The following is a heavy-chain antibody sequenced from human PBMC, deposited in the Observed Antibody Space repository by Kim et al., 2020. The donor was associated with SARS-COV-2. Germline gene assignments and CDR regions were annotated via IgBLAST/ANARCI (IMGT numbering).Heavy chain of an antibody. CDR1: GFTFSSYA. D-gene: IGHD4-17*01. J-gene: IGHJ4*02. CDR3: AKVPPSHYGDYVPFDY. CDR2: ISGSGGST. Sequence: GGSLRLSCAASGFTFSSYAMSWVRQAPGKGLEWVSAISGSGGSTYYADSVKGRFTISRDNSKNTLYLQMNSLRAEDTAVYYCAKVPPSHYGDYVPFDYWGQGTLVTVSS. V-gene: IGHV3-23*01.